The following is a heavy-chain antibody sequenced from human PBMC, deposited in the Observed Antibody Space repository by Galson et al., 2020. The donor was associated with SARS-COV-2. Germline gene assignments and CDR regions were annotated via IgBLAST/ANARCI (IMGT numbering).Heavy chain of an antibody. CDR1: GFVFSSYA. D-gene: IGHD3-22*01. CDR2: ISGRGGTT. V-gene: IGHV3-23*01. J-gene: IGHJ3*02. CDR3: RTEEYSSGSIGAFDI. Sequence: GGSLRLSCAVSGFVFSSYAMTWVRQAPGKGLEWVAAISGRGGTTYYADSVKGRFTISRDNSKKTLYLQMNSLRAEDTAVYYCRTEEYSSGSIGAFDIWGQGTKVTVSS.